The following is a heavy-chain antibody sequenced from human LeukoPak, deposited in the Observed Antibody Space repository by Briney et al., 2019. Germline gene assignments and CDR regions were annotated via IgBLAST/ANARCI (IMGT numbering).Heavy chain of an antibody. J-gene: IGHJ4*02. Sequence: GSLRLSCAAPGFIFDNYAIHWVRQAPGKGLEWVSLISGDGGSTFYADSVRGRYTISRDNTRKSLSLQMSSLRSEDTALYYCARESETSGWYDYWGQGTLVTVSS. CDR3: ARESETSGWYDY. V-gene: IGHV3-43*02. CDR1: GFIFDNYA. CDR2: ISGDGGST. D-gene: IGHD6-19*01.